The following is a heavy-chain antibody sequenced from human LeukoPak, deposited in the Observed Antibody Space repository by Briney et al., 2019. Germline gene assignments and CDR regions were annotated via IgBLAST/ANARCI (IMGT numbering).Heavy chain of an antibody. V-gene: IGHV3-23*01. Sequence: GGSLRLSCAASGFTFSSYTMSWVRQAPGKGLEWVSTITTSDGNTYYANSVKGRFTVSRDNSKNTLFLQMNSLRAEDTAAYYCAKDGGLWVSAHWGDSWGRGTLVTVSS. CDR1: GFTFSSYT. CDR2: ITTSDGNT. D-gene: IGHD7-27*01. CDR3: AKDGGLWVSAHWGDS. J-gene: IGHJ4*02.